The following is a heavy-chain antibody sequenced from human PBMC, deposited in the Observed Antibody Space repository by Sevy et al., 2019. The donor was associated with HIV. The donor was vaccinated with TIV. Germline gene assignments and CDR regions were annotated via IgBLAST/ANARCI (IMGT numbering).Heavy chain of an antibody. CDR2: ISAYNSKT. CDR1: GYTFTSYG. J-gene: IGHJ6*02. V-gene: IGHV1-18*04. Sequence: ASVKVSCKASGYTFTSYGITWVRQAPGQGLEWMGWISAYNSKTNFAQKFQDKFTMTTDTSTSTAYLELRSLTSADTAVYYCATDGQVYSSSSGDYYYNGMDVWGQGTTVTVSS. D-gene: IGHD6-6*01. CDR3: ATDGQVYSSSSGDYYYNGMDV.